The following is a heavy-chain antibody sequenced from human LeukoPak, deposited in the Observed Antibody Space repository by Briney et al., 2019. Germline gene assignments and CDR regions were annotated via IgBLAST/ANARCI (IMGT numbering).Heavy chain of an antibody. D-gene: IGHD2-21*02. CDR3: ARDIAVTADFDY. V-gene: IGHV3-30*04. J-gene: IGHJ4*02. Sequence: PGRSLRLSCAASGFTFSDYALHWVRQAPGKGLEWVAVVSYDGSNIYYADSVKGRFTISRDNSKNTLYLQMNSLRAEDTAVYYCARDIAVTADFDYWGQGTLVTVSS. CDR1: GFTFSDYA. CDR2: VSYDGSNI.